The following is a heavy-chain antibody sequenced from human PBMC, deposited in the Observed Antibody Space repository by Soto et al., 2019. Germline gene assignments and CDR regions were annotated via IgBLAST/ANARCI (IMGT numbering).Heavy chain of an antibody. V-gene: IGHV1-18*01. CDR2: ISAYNGNK. Sequence: QVQLVQSGAEVKKPGASVKVSCTASGYTFTSYGISWVRQAPGQGREWMGWISAYNGNKNYAQKLKGRVTMTTDTSTTTAYMEVRSRRSDDPAVYFCARDVPPFPAPWFGPYYYCGMEVWCQGTTVTVSS. CDR1: GYTFTSYG. D-gene: IGHD3-10*01. CDR3: ARDVPPFPAPWFGPYYYCGMEV. J-gene: IGHJ6*02.